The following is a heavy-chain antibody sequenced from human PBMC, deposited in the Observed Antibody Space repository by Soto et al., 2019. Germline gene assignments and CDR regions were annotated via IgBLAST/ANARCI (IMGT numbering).Heavy chain of an antibody. D-gene: IGHD2-2*02. V-gene: IGHV3-15*07. J-gene: IGHJ4*02. CDR3: TTYTLSPS. CDR2: IRPRSDGGTT. Sequence: EVQLVESGGGLVKPGGSLRLSCAASGFTFNNAWMNWVRQAPGKGLEWVGRIRPRSDGGTTDYAAPVKGRFAISRDDSKNMVYLQMDSLKSEDRALYYCTTYTLSPSWGQGTLVAVSS. CDR1: GFTFNNAW.